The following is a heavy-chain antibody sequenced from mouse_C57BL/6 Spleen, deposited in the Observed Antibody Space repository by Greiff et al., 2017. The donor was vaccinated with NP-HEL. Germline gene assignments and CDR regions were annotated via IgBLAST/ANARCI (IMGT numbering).Heavy chain of an antibody. Sequence: VQLQQSGAELVKPGASVKMSCKASGYTFTSYWITWVKQRPGQGLEWIGDIYPGSGSTNYNEKFKSKATLTVDTSSSTAYMQLSSLTSEDSAVYYCARRSSYYGYYYAMDYWGQGTSVTVSS. CDR1: GYTFTSYW. J-gene: IGHJ4*01. D-gene: IGHD2-9*01. V-gene: IGHV1-55*01. CDR3: ARRSSYYGYYYAMDY. CDR2: IYPGSGST.